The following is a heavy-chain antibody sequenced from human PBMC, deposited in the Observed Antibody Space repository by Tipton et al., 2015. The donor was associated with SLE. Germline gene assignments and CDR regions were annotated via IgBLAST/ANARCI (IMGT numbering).Heavy chain of an antibody. J-gene: IGHJ3*02. CDR2: ISSSSSYI. Sequence: SLRLSCAVSGFTFSNYGMNWVRQAPGKGLEWVSSISSSSSYIYYADSVKGRFTISRDNAKNSLYLQMNSLRAEDTAVYYCATLPHVVVTDAFDIWGQGTMVTVSS. D-gene: IGHD2-2*01. V-gene: IGHV3-21*01. CDR3: ATLPHVVVTDAFDI. CDR1: GFTFSNYG.